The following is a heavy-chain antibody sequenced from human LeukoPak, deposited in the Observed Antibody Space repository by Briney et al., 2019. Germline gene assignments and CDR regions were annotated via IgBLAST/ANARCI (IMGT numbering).Heavy chain of an antibody. CDR3: ARQTERFYGTSGYHDH. J-gene: IGHJ5*02. CDR1: GGSISSPSFY. CDR2: VYYSGIT. D-gene: IGHD3-22*01. V-gene: IGHV4-39*01. Sequence: SETLSLTCTLSGGSISSPSFYWGWTRLSPGRGLEWIGRVYYSGITFYNPSLKSRVTISVDTSKNQFSLKLNSVTAADTAVYYCARQTERFYGTSGYHDHWGQGTLVTVSS.